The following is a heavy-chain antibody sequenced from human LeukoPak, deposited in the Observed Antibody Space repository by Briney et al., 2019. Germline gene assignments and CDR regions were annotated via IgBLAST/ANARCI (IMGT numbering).Heavy chain of an antibody. CDR2: INHSGST. D-gene: IGHD5-18*01. CDR1: GGSFSGYY. V-gene: IGHV4-34*01. Sequence: PSETLSLTCAVYGGSFSGYYWSRIRQPPGKRLEWIGEINHSGSTNYNPSLKSRVTISVDTSKNQFSLKLSSVTAADTAVYYCARARIQLWFGYIDYWGQGTLVTVSS. CDR3: ARARIQLWFGYIDY. J-gene: IGHJ4*02.